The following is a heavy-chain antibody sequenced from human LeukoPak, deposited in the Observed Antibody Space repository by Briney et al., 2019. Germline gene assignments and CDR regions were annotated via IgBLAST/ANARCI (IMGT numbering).Heavy chain of an antibody. CDR3: ARRVPSYSSRENWFDP. D-gene: IGHD6-13*01. V-gene: IGHV4-39*01. Sequence: SETLSLTCTASGGSFSSRSYYWGWIRQPPGKGLEWIGSIYYSGYTYYNPSLKSRVTISVDTSKNQFSLKLSSVTAADTAVYYCARRVPSYSSRENWFDPWGQGTLVTVSS. CDR1: GGSFSSRSYY. CDR2: IYYSGYT. J-gene: IGHJ5*02.